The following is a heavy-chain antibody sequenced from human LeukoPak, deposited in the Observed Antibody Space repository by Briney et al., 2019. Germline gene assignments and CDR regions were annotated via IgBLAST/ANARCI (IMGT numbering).Heavy chain of an antibody. J-gene: IGHJ4*02. CDR3: ARDLYGGIYYLDY. CDR1: GGSISSSSYY. CDR2: IYYSGST. D-gene: IGHD4/OR15-4a*01. V-gene: IGHV4-39*07. Sequence: TSETLSLTCTVSGGSISSSSYYWGWIRQPPGKGLEWIGSIYYSGSTYYNPSLKSRVTVSVDTSKNQFSLKLGSVTAADTAVYYCARDLYGGIYYLDYWGQGILVTVSS.